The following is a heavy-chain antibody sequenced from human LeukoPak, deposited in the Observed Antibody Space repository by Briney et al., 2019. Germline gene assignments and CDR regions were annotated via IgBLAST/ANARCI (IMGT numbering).Heavy chain of an antibody. CDR2: ISSDSATT. V-gene: IGHV3-48*01. D-gene: IGHD3-3*01. CDR3: AGSTLWRGIYLY. CDR1: GFTFSSYS. J-gene: IGHJ1*01. Sequence: PGGSLRLSCAASGFTFSSYSMTWVRQAPGEGLEWVSYISSDSATTYYADSVKGRFIISRDNAKNSLFLQINSRRAEDTAVYYWAGSTLWRGIYLYWGQGTLGTVSS.